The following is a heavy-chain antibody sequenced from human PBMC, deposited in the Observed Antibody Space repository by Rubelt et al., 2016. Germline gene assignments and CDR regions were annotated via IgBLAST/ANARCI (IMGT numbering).Heavy chain of an antibody. V-gene: IGHV1-18*01. CDR3: ARDIYSGSYYGY. D-gene: IGHD1-26*01. Sequence: QVQLVQSGAEVKKPGASVKVSCKASGYTFTSYGISWVRQAPGQALEWMGWISAYNGNTKYSQKFQGRVTITRDTSASTAYMELSSLRAEDTAVYYCARDIYSGSYYGYWGQGTLVTVSS. J-gene: IGHJ4*02. CDR2: ISAYNGNT. CDR1: GYTFTSYG.